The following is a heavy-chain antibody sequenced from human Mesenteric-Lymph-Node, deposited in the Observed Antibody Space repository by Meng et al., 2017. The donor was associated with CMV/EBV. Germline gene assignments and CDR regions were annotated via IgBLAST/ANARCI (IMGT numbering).Heavy chain of an antibody. Sequence: GESLKISCAASGFSFSSYGIHWVRQAPGKGLEWVAFIWYDGSKKYYADSVKGRFTISRDNAKNSLYLQMNSLRAEDTAVYYCARAVLGSTRGYYYYYGMDVWGQGTTVTVSS. CDR1: GFSFSSYG. J-gene: IGHJ6*02. D-gene: IGHD2-2*01. V-gene: IGHV3-33*01. CDR2: IWYDGSKK. CDR3: ARAVLGSTRGYYYYYGMDV.